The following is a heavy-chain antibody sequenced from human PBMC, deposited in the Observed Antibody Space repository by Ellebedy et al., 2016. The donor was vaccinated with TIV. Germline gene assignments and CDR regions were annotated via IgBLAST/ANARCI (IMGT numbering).Heavy chain of an antibody. CDR3: ARDLRKGGMDV. D-gene: IGHD3-9*01. J-gene: IGHJ6*02. CDR2: INHSGTT. Sequence: GSLRLSXGVYGGSFSGYYWSWIRQPPGKGLEWIGEINHSGTTNYNPSLKSRVTISVDTSKKQVSLKLSSVTAADTAVYYCARDLRKGGMDVWGQGTTVTVSS. V-gene: IGHV4-34*01. CDR1: GGSFSGYY.